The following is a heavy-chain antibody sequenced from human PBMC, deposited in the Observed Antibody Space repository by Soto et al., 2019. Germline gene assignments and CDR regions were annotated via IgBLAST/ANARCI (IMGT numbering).Heavy chain of an antibody. J-gene: IGHJ4*01. D-gene: IGHD6-13*01. Sequence: GGSLRLSCVGSGFIFSNYWMGWVRQAPGKGLEWVANIKEDGSRVNYAGSVRGRFTISRDNSKSTVFLQMDGLSDRDTATYYCVREVSWSERDYWGQGTLVTVSS. CDR2: IKEDGSRV. V-gene: IGHV3-7*01. CDR3: VREVSWSERDY. CDR1: GFIFSNYW.